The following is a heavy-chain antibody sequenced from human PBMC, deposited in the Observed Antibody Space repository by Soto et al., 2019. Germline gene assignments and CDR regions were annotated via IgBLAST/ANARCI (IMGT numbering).Heavy chain of an antibody. J-gene: IGHJ4*02. V-gene: IGHV3-15*01. CDR3: TTDPYDILTGSFNY. CDR2: IKSKTDGGTT. Sequence: GGSLRLSCAASGFTFSNAWMSWVRQAPGKGLEWVGRIKSKTDGGTTDYAAPVKGRFTISRDDSKNTLYLQMNSLKTEDTAVYYCTTDPYDILTGSFNYWGQGTLVTVSS. CDR1: GFTFSNAW. D-gene: IGHD3-9*01.